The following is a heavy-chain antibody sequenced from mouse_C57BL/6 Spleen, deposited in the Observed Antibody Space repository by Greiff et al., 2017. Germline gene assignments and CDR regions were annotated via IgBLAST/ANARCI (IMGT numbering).Heavy chain of an antibody. CDR2: IYPGSGNT. CDR1: GYTFTDYY. J-gene: IGHJ4*01. CDR3: SRGDDALYAMDY. D-gene: IGHD2-12*01. Sequence: VKLQQSGAELVRPGASVKLSCKASGYTFTDYYINWVKQRPGQGLEWIARIYPGSGNTYYNEKFKGKATLTAEKSSSTAYMQLSSLTSEDSAVYFCSRGDDALYAMDYWGQGTSVTVSS. V-gene: IGHV1-76*01.